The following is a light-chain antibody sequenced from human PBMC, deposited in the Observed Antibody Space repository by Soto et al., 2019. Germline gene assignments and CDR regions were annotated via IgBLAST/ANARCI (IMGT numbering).Light chain of an antibody. CDR1: SRDIGTYNF. J-gene: IGLJ2*01. CDR3: SSYAASSAVV. Sequence: QSVLTQPASVSGSPGQSITSSCTGTSRDIGTYNFVSWYQQHPGKAPQLLIYDVSFRPSGVSDRFSGSKSGSTASLTISGLQSKDEANYFCSSYAASSAVVFGGGTKVTVL. CDR2: DVS. V-gene: IGLV2-14*03.